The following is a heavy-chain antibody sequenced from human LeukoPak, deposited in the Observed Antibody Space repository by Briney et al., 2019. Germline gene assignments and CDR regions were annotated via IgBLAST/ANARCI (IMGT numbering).Heavy chain of an antibody. D-gene: IGHD5-12*01. Sequence: SQTLSLTCTVSGVSISSGSYYWSWIRQPAGKGLEWIGRIYTSGSTNYNPSLKSRVTISVDTSKSQFSLKVSSVTAADTAVYYCARGGYSGSDWTTWGQGTLVTVSS. CDR3: ARGGYSGSDWTT. CDR2: IYTSGST. J-gene: IGHJ5*02. CDR1: GVSISSGSYY. V-gene: IGHV4-61*02.